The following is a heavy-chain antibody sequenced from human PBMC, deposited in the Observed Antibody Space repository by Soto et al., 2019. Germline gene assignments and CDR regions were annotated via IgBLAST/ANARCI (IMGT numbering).Heavy chain of an antibody. CDR1: GYTFTSYG. CDR2: ISAYNGNT. V-gene: IGHV1-18*01. CDR3: ARVGIRTTMVRGVIANYYGMDV. D-gene: IGHD3-10*01. Sequence: ASVKVSCKASGYTFTSYGISWVRRAPGQGLEWMGWISAYNGNTNNAQKFQGRVTMTTDTSTSTAYMELRSLRSDDTAVYYCARVGIRTTMVRGVIANYYGMDVWGQGTTVTVSS. J-gene: IGHJ6*02.